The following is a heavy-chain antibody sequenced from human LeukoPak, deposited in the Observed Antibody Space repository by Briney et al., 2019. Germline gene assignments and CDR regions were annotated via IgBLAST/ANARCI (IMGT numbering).Heavy chain of an antibody. D-gene: IGHD6-13*01. Sequence: PGTSVKVSCKASGFTFTSSAVQWVRQARGQRLEWIGWIVVGSGNTNYAQKFQERVTITRDMSTSTAYMELSSLRSEDTAVYYCAKAGGSMWYSPQFDYWGPGTPVTVSS. V-gene: IGHV1-58*01. CDR1: GFTFTSSA. J-gene: IGHJ4*02. CDR3: AKAGGSMWYSPQFDY. CDR2: IVVGSGNT.